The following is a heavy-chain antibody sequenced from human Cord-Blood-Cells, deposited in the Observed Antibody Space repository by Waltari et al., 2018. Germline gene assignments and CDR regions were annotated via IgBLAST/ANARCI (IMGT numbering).Heavy chain of an antibody. CDR3: ARGDMFSGYYYYYGMDV. D-gene: IGHD1-26*01. CDR1: GGPLGSLA. V-gene: IGHV1-69*06. J-gene: IGHJ6*02. CDR2: FIAIFGTA. Sequence: QVQLVQSGAGVRKPGSSVKDSCKAPGGPLGSLAIGWVGQAPGPGRAWMGGFIAIFGTANYAQKFQGRVTITADKSTSTADMELSSLRSEDTAVYYCARGDMFSGYYYYYGMDVWGQGTTVTVSS.